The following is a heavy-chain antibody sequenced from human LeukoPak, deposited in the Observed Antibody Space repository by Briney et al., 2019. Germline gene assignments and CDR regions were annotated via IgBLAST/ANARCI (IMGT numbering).Heavy chain of an antibody. CDR1: GYTFTGYY. J-gene: IGHJ4*02. CDR3: ARAGFGELLPDFDY. V-gene: IGHV1-2*02. D-gene: IGHD3-10*01. Sequence: ASVKVSCKASGYTFTGYYMHWVRQAPGQGLEWMGWINPNSGGTNYAQKFQGRVTMTRDTSISTAYMELRSLRSDDTAVYYCARAGFGELLPDFDYWGQGALVTVSS. CDR2: INPNSGGT.